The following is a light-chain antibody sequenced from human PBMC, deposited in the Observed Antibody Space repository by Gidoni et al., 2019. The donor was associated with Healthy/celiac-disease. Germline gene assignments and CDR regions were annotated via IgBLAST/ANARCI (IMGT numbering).Light chain of an antibody. V-gene: IGLV2-14*03. J-gene: IGLJ3*02. CDR3: SSYTSSSTLRGV. Sequence: QSALTQPASVSGSPGQSITFSCTGTSSDVGGYKYFSWYQLHPGKAPKLMIYDVSNRPSGVSNRFSGSKSGNTASLTISGLQAEDEADYYCSSYTSSSTLRGVFGGGTKLTVL. CDR2: DVS. CDR1: SSDVGGYKY.